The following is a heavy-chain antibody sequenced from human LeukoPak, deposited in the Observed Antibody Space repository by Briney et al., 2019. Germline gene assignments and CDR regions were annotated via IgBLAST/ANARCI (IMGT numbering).Heavy chain of an antibody. CDR2: IYTSGST. Sequence: SETLSLTCTVSGGSISSYYWSWIRQPAGKGLEWIGRIYTSGSTNYNPSLKSRVTMSVDTSKNQFSLKLSSVTAADTAVYYCARVGGVSYGYCSSSSCYSFDYWGQGILVTVSS. D-gene: IGHD2-2*01. J-gene: IGHJ4*02. V-gene: IGHV4-4*07. CDR1: GGSISSYY. CDR3: ARVGGVSYGYCSSSSCYSFDY.